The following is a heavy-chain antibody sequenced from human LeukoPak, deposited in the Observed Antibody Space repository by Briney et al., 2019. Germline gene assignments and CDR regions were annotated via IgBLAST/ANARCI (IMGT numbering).Heavy chain of an antibody. CDR3: ARVLGGYGIDY. Sequence: PSETLSLTCTVSGGSISTASYYWGWIRQPPGKGLEWIGSIYFSGSTYYNPSLKSRVTISVDTSKNQFSLKLTSVTAADTAVYYCARVLGGYGIDYWGQGALVTVSS. CDR1: GGSISTASYY. D-gene: IGHD5-12*01. V-gene: IGHV4-39*07. J-gene: IGHJ4*02. CDR2: IYFSGST.